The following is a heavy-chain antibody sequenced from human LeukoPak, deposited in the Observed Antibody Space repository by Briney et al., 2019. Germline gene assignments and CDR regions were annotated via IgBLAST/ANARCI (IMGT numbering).Heavy chain of an antibody. D-gene: IGHD5-18*01. CDR2: IIPIFGTA. CDR3: ARSPKGIQLWSMFDP. J-gene: IGHJ5*02. Sequence: SVKLSCKASGGTFSSFAISWVRQAPGQGLEWVRGIIPIFGTANYAQKFQGRVTITTDESTSTAYMELSSLRSEDTAVYYCARSPKGIQLWSMFDPWGQGTLVTVSS. V-gene: IGHV1-69*05. CDR1: GGTFSSFA.